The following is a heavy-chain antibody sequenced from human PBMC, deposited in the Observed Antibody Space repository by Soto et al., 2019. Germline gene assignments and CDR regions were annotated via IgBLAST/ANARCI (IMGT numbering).Heavy chain of an antibody. D-gene: IGHD5-18*01. Sequence: QVQLQESGPGLVKPSQTLSLTCTVSGGSISSAAYYWSWIRQHAGKGLEWIGYISHIGSTYYTPSLKSRVIISADTSKNQFSVNLTSLTAAHTAVYYCAREYTYGSNFFDCWGQGALVTVSS. CDR2: ISHIGST. V-gene: IGHV4-31*03. J-gene: IGHJ4*02. CDR1: GGSISSAAYY. CDR3: AREYTYGSNFFDC.